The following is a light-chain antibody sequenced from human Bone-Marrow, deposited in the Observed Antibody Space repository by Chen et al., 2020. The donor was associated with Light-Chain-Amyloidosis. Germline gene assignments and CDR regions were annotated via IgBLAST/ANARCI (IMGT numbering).Light chain of an antibody. V-gene: IGKV3-15*01. Sequence: EIVMTQSPATLSVSPGERATLSCRASQSVSSNLAWYQQKPGQAPRLLISGASTRATGIPARFSGSGSGTDFTLTISSLQSEDFAVYYCQQYNNWPGTFGPGTKVDIK. CDR1: QSVSSN. J-gene: IGKJ3*01. CDR3: QQYNNWPGT. CDR2: GAS.